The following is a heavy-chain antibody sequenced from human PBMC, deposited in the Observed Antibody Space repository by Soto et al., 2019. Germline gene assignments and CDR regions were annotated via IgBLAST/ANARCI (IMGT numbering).Heavy chain of an antibody. Sequence: HPGGSLRLSCAASGFTFRNYAMHWVRQAPGKGLECVAVISYDGGNKFYRDYVKGRFTISRDNSKNTLYLQINSLRYEDTAVYYCARGDREDIAGVIGVRPGEYGVDVWGQGTTVTVSS. CDR2: ISYDGGNK. CDR1: GFTFRNYA. D-gene: IGHD2-15*01. CDR3: ARGDREDIAGVIGVRPGEYGVDV. J-gene: IGHJ6*02. V-gene: IGHV3-30-3*01.